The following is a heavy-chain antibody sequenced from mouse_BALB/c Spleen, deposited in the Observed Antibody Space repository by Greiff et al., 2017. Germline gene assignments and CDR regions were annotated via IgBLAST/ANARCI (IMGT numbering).Heavy chain of an antibody. CDR2: INPDSSTI. CDR1: GFDFSRYW. V-gene: IGHV4-1*02. D-gene: IGHD1-1*02. Sequence: EVKLLESGGGLVQPGGSLKLSCAASGFDFSRYWMSWVRQAPGKGLEWIGEINPDSSTINYTPSLKDKFIISRDNAKNTLYLQMSKVRSEDTALYYCARKGLYGPYWYFDVWGAGTTVSVSS. J-gene: IGHJ1*01. CDR3: ARKGLYGPYWYFDV.